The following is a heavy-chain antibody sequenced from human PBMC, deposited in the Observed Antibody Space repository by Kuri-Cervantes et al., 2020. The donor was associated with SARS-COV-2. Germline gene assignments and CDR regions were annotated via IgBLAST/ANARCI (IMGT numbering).Heavy chain of an antibody. CDR2: INHSGST. CDR3: ARDFDYYDSSGYLRGRYYYYMDV. D-gene: IGHD3-22*01. V-gene: IGHV4-34*01. Sequence: GSLRLSCAVYGGSFSGYYWSWIRQPPGRGLEWIGEINHSGSTNYNPSLKSRVTISVDTSKNQFSLKLSSVTAADTAVYYCARDFDYYDSSGYLRGRYYYYMDVWGKGTTVTVSS. J-gene: IGHJ6*03. CDR1: GGSFSGYY.